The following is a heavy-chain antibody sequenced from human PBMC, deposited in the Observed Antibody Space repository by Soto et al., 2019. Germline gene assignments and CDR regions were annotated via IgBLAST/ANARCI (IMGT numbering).Heavy chain of an antibody. CDR2: VLPTGSNT. D-gene: IGHD4-17*01. CDR3: AKDFTPDGYWNFDY. V-gene: IGHV3-23*01. Sequence: PGGSLRLSCAASGFTFSTYTMSWVRQAPGKGLEWVSAVLPTGSNTFYADSVQGRFTISRDNSQNTLYLQMNNLRGEDTAVYYCAKDFTPDGYWNFDYWGQGTLVTVSS. CDR1: GFTFSTYT. J-gene: IGHJ4*02.